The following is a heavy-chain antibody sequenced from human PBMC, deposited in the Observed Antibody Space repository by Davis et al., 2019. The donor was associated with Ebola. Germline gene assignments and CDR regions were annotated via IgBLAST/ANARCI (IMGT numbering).Heavy chain of an antibody. V-gene: IGHV5-51*01. J-gene: IGHJ4*02. D-gene: IGHD3-22*01. CDR2: IYPGDSGT. CDR1: GYSFTNYW. Sequence: GESLKISCKCSGYSFTNYWIGWVRQMPGKGLEWMAIIYPGDSGTRYSPSFQGQVTISADKSTNTAYLQWSSLQAADTAMYYCARHRDYDDTDRHFQYYFDYWGQGTLVTVSS. CDR3: ARHRDYDDTDRHFQYYFDY.